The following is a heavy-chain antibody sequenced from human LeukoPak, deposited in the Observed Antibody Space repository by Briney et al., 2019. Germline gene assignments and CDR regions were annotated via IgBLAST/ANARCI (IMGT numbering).Heavy chain of an antibody. CDR3: ARADSSGYYHPIN. CDR2: IFSSGAA. D-gene: IGHD3-22*01. Sequence: SETLSLTCTVSGRSISPWYWSWFRQAPGRGLEWVGYIFSSGAASYKPSLKSRVTLSVDTSKNQFSLRLNSVTAADTAVYYCARADSSGYYHPINWGQGTLVTVSS. V-gene: IGHV4-59*01. CDR1: GRSISPWY. J-gene: IGHJ4*02.